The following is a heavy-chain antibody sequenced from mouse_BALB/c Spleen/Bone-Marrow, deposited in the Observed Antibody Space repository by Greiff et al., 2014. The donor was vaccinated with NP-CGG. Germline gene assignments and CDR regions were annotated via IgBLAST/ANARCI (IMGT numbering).Heavy chain of an antibody. J-gene: IGHJ4*01. CDR1: GDSITSGY. V-gene: IGHV3-8*02. Sequence: VQLKESGPSLVKPSQTLSLTCSVTGDSITSGYWNWIRKFPGNKLEYMGYISHSGSTYYNPSLKSRISITRDTSKNQYYLQLNSGSTEDTATYYCARAGYRYDVGYAMDYWGQGTSVTVSS. CDR3: ARAGYRYDVGYAMDY. D-gene: IGHD2-14*01. CDR2: ISHSGST.